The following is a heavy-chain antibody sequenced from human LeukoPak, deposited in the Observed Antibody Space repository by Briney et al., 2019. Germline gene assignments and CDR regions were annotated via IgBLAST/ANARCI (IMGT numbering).Heavy chain of an antibody. J-gene: IGHJ4*02. CDR2: INLNSGGT. CDR1: GYTFTGYY. V-gene: IGHV1-2*02. D-gene: IGHD5-18*01. CDR3: ARGYSYGYQPPLGY. Sequence: EASVKVSCKASGYTFTGYYMHWVRQTPGQGLEWMGWINLNSGGTNYAQKFQGRVTMTRDTSISTAYMELSRLRSDDTAVYYCARGYSYGYQPPLGYWGQGTLVTVSS.